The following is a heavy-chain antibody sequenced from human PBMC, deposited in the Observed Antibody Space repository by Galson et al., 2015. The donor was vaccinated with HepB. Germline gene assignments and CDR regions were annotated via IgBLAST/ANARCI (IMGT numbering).Heavy chain of an antibody. J-gene: IGHJ4*02. CDR3: TTSASSGEVY. V-gene: IGHV3-73*01. CDR2: IRSQTNNHAT. CDR1: GFTFSASA. Sequence: SLRLSCAASGFTFSASAIYWVRQAPGKGLEWVGRIRSQTNNHATAYAASVKDSFTISRDDSKNTEYLQMNSLKTEDTAVYYCTTSASSGEVYWGQGTLVTVSS. D-gene: IGHD6-6*01.